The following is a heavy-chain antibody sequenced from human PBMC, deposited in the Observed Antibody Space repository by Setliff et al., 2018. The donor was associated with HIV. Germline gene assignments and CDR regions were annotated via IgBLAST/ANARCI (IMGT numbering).Heavy chain of an antibody. D-gene: IGHD1-26*01. CDR3: GRDRGWDRRYFEY. CDR1: GYTFTAYG. V-gene: IGHV1-18*01. Sequence: ASVKVSCKPSGYTFTAYGLSWVRQAPGQGFEWLGWINAYNGDTNYAPKFQGRVTMTRDKSTSTAYMELRSLRSDDTAVYYCGRDRGWDRRYFEYWGQETLVTVSS. J-gene: IGHJ4*02. CDR2: INAYNGDT.